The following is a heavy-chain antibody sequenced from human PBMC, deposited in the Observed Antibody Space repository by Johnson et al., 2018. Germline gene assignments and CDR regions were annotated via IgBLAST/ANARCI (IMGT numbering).Heavy chain of an antibody. CDR1: GGSFSGYY. CDR3: ARGAKLTADYYYYGMDV. D-gene: IGHD2-21*02. Sequence: VRLRQGGAGLLAPSETLALTCAVYGGSFSGYYWSWIRQSPGKGLERVGRARDKANTYSTESAASVQGRFTISRDESENSMFLQMNSLKTEDTAVYYCARGAKLTADYYYYGMDVWGQGTTVTVSS. V-gene: IGHV3-72*01. J-gene: IGHJ6*02. CDR2: ARDKANTYST.